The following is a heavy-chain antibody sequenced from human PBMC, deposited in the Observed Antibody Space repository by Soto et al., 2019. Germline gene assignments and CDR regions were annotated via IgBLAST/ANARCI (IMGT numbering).Heavy chain of an antibody. D-gene: IGHD6-6*01. V-gene: IGHV1-18*01. Sequence: QVPLVQSGAEVKKPGASVKVSCKASGYTFTNYGINWVRHAPGQGLEWLGWVSAYNGERRYAQRVQARVIMTTDTSTTTAYMELRSLRSDDTAVYYCSRGTSIPASGDYWGQGTLVTVSS. CDR1: GYTFTNYG. CDR3: SRGTSIPASGDY. J-gene: IGHJ4*01. CDR2: VSAYNGER.